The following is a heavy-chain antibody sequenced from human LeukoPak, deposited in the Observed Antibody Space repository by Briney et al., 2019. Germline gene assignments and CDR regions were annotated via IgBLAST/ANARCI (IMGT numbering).Heavy chain of an antibody. CDR1: GFTFSSYW. CDR2: INSDGRIT. CDR3: ARAPGTVTDY. Sequence: GGSLRLSCAASGFTFSSYWMHWVRQAPGKGLMWVSRINSDGRITDYADSVKGRFAISRDNAKNTRYLQMNSLRAEDTAVYYCARAPGTVTDYWGQGTLVTVSS. D-gene: IGHD4-17*01. V-gene: IGHV3-74*01. J-gene: IGHJ4*02.